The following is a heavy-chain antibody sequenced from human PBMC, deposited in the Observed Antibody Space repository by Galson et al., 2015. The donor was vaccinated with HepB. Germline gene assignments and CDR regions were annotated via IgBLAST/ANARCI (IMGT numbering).Heavy chain of an antibody. Sequence: QSGAEVKKPGESLKISCKGSGYSFTGYWIAWVRQMPGKGLEWMGIIYPRDSDTRYSPSFQGQVTISVDKSISTAYPQWSSLKASDTAMYYCAKTYRGSSMDCWGQGTLVTVSS. V-gene: IGHV5-51*03. J-gene: IGHJ4*02. CDR2: IYPRDSDT. CDR3: AKTYRGSSMDC. D-gene: IGHD2/OR15-2a*01. CDR1: GYSFTGYW.